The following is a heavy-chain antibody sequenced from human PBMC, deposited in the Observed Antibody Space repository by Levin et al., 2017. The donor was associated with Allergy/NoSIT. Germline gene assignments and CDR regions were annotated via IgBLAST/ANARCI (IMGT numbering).Heavy chain of an antibody. CDR1: GDSITNYY. D-gene: IGHD3-10*02. J-gene: IGHJ6*03. CDR2: VYYSGST. V-gene: IGHV4-59*01. CDR3: ASLGYVRQGYYYSMDV. Sequence: SETLSLTCIVSGDSITNYYWSWVRQPPGKAPEWIGCVYYSGSTNYNPYFKGRFTVSFDTSKKQVSLQLNSVTAADTAVYYCASLGYVRQGYYYSMDVWGKGTTVTVSS.